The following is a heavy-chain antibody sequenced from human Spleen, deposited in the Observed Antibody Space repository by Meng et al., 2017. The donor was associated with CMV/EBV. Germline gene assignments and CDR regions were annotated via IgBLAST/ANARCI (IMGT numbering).Heavy chain of an antibody. CDR1: GFTFNDYY. V-gene: IGHV3-11*04. D-gene: IGHD3-22*01. J-gene: IGHJ4*02. CDR3: AKDIRSPEYYDSSGLDY. CDR2: ISSSGASI. Sequence: GGSLRLSCAASGFTFNDYYMTWIRQAPGKGLDWISYISSSGASINTADSVKGRFTISRDNAKKSLYLQMNSLRAEDTAVYYCAKDIRSPEYYDSSGLDYWGQGTLVTVSS.